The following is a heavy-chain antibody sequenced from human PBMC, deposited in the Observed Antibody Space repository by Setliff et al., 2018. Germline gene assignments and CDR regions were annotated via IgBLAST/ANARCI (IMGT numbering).Heavy chain of an antibody. J-gene: IGHJ4*01. Sequence: SGKVSCKASGGCSTQAISWVRQVPGQGLERMGGIIPILGTRDYAQNFQVRVTITTDESTSSAYLEMIHLRSEGAAVYYCASALIRRVAVAGKSQFDYWGQGTLVTVSS. CDR3: ASALIRRVAVAGKSQFDY. CDR1: GGCSTQA. V-gene: IGHV1-69*05. CDR2: IIPILGTR. D-gene: IGHD6-19*01.